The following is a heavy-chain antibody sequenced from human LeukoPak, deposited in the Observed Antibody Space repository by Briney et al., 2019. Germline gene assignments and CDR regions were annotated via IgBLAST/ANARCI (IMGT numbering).Heavy chain of an antibody. J-gene: IGHJ4*02. CDR1: GFTLNYYA. D-gene: IGHD5-18*01. Sequence: GESLRLSCAASGFTLNYYAMTWVRQAPGKGLEWVSSIFQGGGEIHYADSVRGRFTISRDNSKSTLFLQMNSLRAEDSAIYYCATYRQVLLPFESWGQGTLVTVSS. CDR3: ATYRQVLLPFES. CDR2: IFQGGGEI. V-gene: IGHV3-23*01.